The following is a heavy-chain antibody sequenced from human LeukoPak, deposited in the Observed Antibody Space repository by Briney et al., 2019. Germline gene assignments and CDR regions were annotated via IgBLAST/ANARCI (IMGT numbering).Heavy chain of an antibody. CDR1: GFTFSRYA. V-gene: IGHV3-23*01. CDR3: AKIPIYYYDSSGYYSGFDY. CDR2: IGSSGGGT. J-gene: IGHJ4*02. D-gene: IGHD3-22*01. Sequence: GGSLRLSYAASGFTFSRYAMSWVRQAPGKGLEWVSGIGSSGGGTFYAESVKGRFTISRDNSKNTLYLQMNSLRAEDTAVYYCAKIPIYYYDSSGYYSGFDYWGQGTLVTVSS.